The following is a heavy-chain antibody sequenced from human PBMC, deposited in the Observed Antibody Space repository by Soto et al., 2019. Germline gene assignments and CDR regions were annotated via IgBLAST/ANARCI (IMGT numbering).Heavy chain of an antibody. CDR2: INHSGST. J-gene: IGHJ5*02. Sequence: SETLSLTCAVYGASFSGYYWSWIRQPPGKGLEWIGEINHSGSTNYNPSLKSRVTISVDTSKNQFSLKLSSVTAADTAVYYCARGIMVRGVIVSHWFDPWGQGTLVTVSS. CDR1: GASFSGYY. CDR3: ARGIMVRGVIVSHWFDP. D-gene: IGHD3-10*01. V-gene: IGHV4-34*01.